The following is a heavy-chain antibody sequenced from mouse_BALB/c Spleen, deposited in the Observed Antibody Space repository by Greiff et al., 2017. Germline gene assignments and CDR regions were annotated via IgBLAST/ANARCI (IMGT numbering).Heavy chain of an antibody. CDR1: GYTFTSYV. CDR3: ARWYGNRYYAMDY. CDR2: INPYNDGT. Sequence: EFQLQQSGPELVKPGASVKMSCKASGYTFTSYVMHWVKQKPGQGLEWIGYINPYNDGTKYNEKFKGKATLTSDKSSSTAYMELSSLTSEDSAVYYCARWYGNRYYAMDYWGQGTSVTVSS. J-gene: IGHJ4*01. V-gene: IGHV1-14*01. D-gene: IGHD2-10*02.